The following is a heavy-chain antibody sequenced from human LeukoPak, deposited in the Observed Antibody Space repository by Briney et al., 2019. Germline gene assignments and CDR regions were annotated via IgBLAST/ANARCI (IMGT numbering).Heavy chain of an antibody. V-gene: IGHV3-11*01. J-gene: IGHJ4*02. Sequence: PGGSLRLSCAASGFTLSGCYMSWIRQAPGKGLEWVSYSSSSGSTIYYADSVKGRFAISRDNAKNSLYLQMNSLRAEDTAVYYCARCRDFIDYWGQGTLVTVSS. CDR1: GFTLSGCY. CDR3: ARCRDFIDY. D-gene: IGHD2-15*01. CDR2: SSSSGSTI.